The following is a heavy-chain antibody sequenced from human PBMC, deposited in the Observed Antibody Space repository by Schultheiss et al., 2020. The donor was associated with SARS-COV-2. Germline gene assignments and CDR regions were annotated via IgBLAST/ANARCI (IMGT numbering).Heavy chain of an antibody. Sequence: GESLKISCAASGFTFSSSWMHWVRQDPGKRPVWVARIAPDGGNTAYVESVRGRFTISRDNAKNTLYLQMNSLRADDTALYHCTRGQLLLQYWDQGTPVTVSS. CDR1: GFTFSSSW. CDR2: IAPDGGNT. V-gene: IGHV3-74*01. J-gene: IGHJ4*02. CDR3: TRGQLLLQY. D-gene: IGHD2-15*01.